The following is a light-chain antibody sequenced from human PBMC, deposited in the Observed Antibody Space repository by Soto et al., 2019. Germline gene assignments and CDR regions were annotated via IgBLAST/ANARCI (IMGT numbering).Light chain of an antibody. Sequence: QSVLTQPPSASGTPGQRVTISCSGSSSNIGSNTVNWYQQLPGTAPKLLIYSNNQRPSGVPDRFSGSKSGTSASLAISGLKSEDEADYYCAAWDDSLNGDWVFGGGTKLTVL. J-gene: IGLJ3*02. CDR3: AAWDDSLNGDWV. CDR2: SNN. CDR1: SSNIGSNT. V-gene: IGLV1-44*01.